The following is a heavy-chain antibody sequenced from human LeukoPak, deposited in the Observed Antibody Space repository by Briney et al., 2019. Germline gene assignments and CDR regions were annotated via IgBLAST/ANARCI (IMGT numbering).Heavy chain of an antibody. CDR2: INSDGSST. D-gene: IGHD1-1*01. CDR1: GFTFSGYW. CDR3: ARRNWNFSWYFDL. V-gene: IGHV3-74*03. Sequence: GGSLRLSCAASGFTFSGYWMHWVRQAPGKGLVWVSRINSDGSSTKYADSVKGRFTISRDNAKNTLYVQMNNLRAEDTAVYYCARRNWNFSWYFDLWGRGTLVTVSS. J-gene: IGHJ2*01.